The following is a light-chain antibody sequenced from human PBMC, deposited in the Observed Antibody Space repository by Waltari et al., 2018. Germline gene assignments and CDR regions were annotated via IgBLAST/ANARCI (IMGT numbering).Light chain of an antibody. CDR2: RNN. V-gene: IGLV1-44*01. J-gene: IGLJ3*02. CDR3: AGWDDSLNGV. CDR1: GSNIGIHT. Sequence: QSVLTQPPSASGTPGQRVIISCSGSGSNIGIHTVNWYRQVPGTAPELLILRNNQRPSGVPDRFSGSKSGTSASLAISGLQSEDEADYYCAGWDDSLNGVFGGGTKPTVL.